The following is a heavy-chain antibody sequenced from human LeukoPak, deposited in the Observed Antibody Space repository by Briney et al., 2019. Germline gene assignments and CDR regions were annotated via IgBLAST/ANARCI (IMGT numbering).Heavy chain of an antibody. CDR3: ARRGAAAGTEDY. Sequence: PGGSLRLSCAASGFTFSSYWMSWVRQAPGKGLEWVAAISYDGSNKYYVDSVKGRFTISRDNSKNTLYLQMNSLRAEDTAVYYCARRGAAAGTEDYWGQGTLVTVSS. CDR2: ISYDGSNK. J-gene: IGHJ4*02. CDR1: GFTFSSYW. D-gene: IGHD6-13*01. V-gene: IGHV3-30*03.